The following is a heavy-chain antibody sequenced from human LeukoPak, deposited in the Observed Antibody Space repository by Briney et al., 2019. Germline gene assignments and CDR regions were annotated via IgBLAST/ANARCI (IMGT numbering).Heavy chain of an antibody. CDR2: ISYDGSNK. CDR3: AKGLTGECYYGMDV. CDR1: GFTFSSYG. V-gene: IGHV3-30*18. D-gene: IGHD7-27*01. Sequence: PGRSLRLSCAASGFTFSSYGMHWVRQAPGKGLEWVAVISYDGSNKYYADSVKGRFTISRDNSKNTLYLQMNSLRAEDTAVYYCAKGLTGECYYGMDVWGQGTTVTVSS. J-gene: IGHJ6*02.